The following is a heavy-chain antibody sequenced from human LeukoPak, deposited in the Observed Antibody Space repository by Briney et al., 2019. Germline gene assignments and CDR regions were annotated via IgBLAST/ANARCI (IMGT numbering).Heavy chain of an antibody. CDR3: ATDSSSWYFDY. CDR2: ISGGGGST. V-gene: IGHV3-23*01. CDR1: GFTFSSYA. J-gene: IGHJ4*02. Sequence: GGSLRLSCAASGFTFSSYAMSWVRQAPGKGLEWVPGISGGGGSTDYADSVKGRFTISRDNSKNTLYLQMSSLRAEDTAVYYCATDSSSWYFDYWGQGTLVTVSS. D-gene: IGHD6-13*01.